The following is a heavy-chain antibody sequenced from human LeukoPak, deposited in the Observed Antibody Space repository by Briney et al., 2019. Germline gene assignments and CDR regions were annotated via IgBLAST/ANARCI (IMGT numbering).Heavy chain of an antibody. CDR3: AKDYPECTGTTCSGEAFFDY. D-gene: IGHD2-2*01. J-gene: IGHJ4*02. CDR2: INSDGSST. V-gene: IGHV3-74*01. CDR1: GFTFSSYW. Sequence: QAGGSLRLSCAASGFTFSSYWMHWVRQAPGKGLVWVSRINSDGSSTSYADSVKGRFTISRDNAKNTLCLQMNSLRAEDTAVYYCAKDYPECTGTTCSGEAFFDYWGQGTLVTVSS.